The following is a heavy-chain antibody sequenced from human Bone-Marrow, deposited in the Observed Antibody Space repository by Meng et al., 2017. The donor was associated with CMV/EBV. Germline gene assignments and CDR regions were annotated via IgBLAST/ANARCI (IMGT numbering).Heavy chain of an antibody. CDR3: AKDFRGIAARRSYGMDV. V-gene: IGHV3-9*03. CDR2: ISWNSGSI. J-gene: IGHJ6*02. D-gene: IGHD6-6*01. Sequence: GGSLRLSCAASGFTFDDYAMHWVRQAPGKGLEWVSGISWNSGSIGYADPVKGRFTISRDNAKNSLYLQMNSLRAEDMALYYCAKDFRGIAARRSYGMDVWGQGTTVTVSS. CDR1: GFTFDDYA.